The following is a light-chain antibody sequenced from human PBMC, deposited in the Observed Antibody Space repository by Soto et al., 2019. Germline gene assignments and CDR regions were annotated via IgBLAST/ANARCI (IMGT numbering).Light chain of an antibody. CDR3: QQTATFPLT. Sequence: DIQMTQSPSSVSASVGDRATITCRARQGVSTWLAWYQQKPGQDPNLLIYTASSLQSGIPSKFSGSGSGTDFTLTISSLQPEDFATYYCQQTATFPLTFGGGTKVEI. V-gene: IGKV1D-12*01. J-gene: IGKJ4*01. CDR1: QGVSTW. CDR2: TAS.